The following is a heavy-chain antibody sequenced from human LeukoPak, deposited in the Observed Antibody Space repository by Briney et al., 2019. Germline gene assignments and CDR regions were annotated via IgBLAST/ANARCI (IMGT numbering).Heavy chain of an antibody. CDR2: ISGSGGST. J-gene: IGHJ1*01. V-gene: IGHV3-23*01. CDR1: GFTFSSYA. D-gene: IGHD6-13*01. CDR3: AKEASSSWVRRGYFQH. Sequence: GGSLRLSCAASGFTFSSYALSWVRQTPGKGLEWVSGISGSGGSTFYPDSVKGRFTISRDNSKNTLYLQMNSLRAEDTALYYCAKEASSSWVRRGYFQHWGQGTLVTVSS.